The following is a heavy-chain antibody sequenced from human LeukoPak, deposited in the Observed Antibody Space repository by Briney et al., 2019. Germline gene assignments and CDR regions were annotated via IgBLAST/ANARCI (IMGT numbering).Heavy chain of an antibody. Sequence: GASVKVSCKASGYTFIGYYIHWVRQAPGQGLEWMGWINPNSGGTDFAQRFQGRVTMTRDTSISTVYMELSRLRSEDTAVYYCARAPEWGKANYYYYMDVWGKGTTVTVSS. CDR3: ARAPEWGKANYYYYMDV. D-gene: IGHD1-26*01. CDR2: INPNSGGT. CDR1: GYTFIGYY. J-gene: IGHJ6*03. V-gene: IGHV1-2*02.